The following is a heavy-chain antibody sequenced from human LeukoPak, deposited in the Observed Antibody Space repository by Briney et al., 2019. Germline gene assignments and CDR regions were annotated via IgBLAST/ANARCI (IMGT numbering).Heavy chain of an antibody. Sequence: GGSLRLSCAASGFTFSNYGMHWVRRAPGKALEWVTFIRYDGSKKYYADSVKGRFTISRDNSDNTVSLQMHSLTAEDTAVYYCAKESRNYYDSSGYYYASSFDYWGQGTLVTVSS. D-gene: IGHD3-22*01. V-gene: IGHV3-30*02. J-gene: IGHJ4*02. CDR3: AKESRNYYDSSGYYYASSFDY. CDR1: GFTFSNYG. CDR2: IRYDGSKK.